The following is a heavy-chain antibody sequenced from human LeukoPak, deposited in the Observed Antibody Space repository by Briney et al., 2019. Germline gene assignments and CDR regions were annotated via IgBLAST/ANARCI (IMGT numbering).Heavy chain of an antibody. J-gene: IGHJ4*02. D-gene: IGHD3-22*01. V-gene: IGHV4-39*07. CDR1: GGSISSYY. CDR3: AREKYYYDSSGYYHLIPDY. Sequence: SETLSLTCTVSGGSISSYYWGWIRQPPGKGLEWIGSIYYSGSTYYNPSLKSRVTISVDTSKNQFSLKLSSVTAADTAVYYCAREKYYYDSSGYYHLIPDYWGQGTLVTVSS. CDR2: IYYSGST.